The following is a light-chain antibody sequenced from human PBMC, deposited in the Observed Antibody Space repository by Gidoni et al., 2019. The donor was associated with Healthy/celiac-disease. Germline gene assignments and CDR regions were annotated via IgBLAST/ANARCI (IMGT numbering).Light chain of an antibody. J-gene: IGKJ1*01. CDR3: QQRSNRPRT. CDR2: DAS. Sequence: EIVLTQSPATLSLSPGERATLSCRASQSVSIYLAWYQQKPGQAPRLLIYDASNRATGIPARFSGSGSGTDFTLTISSLEPEDFAVYYCQQRSNRPRTFGQGTKVEIE. V-gene: IGKV3-11*01. CDR1: QSVSIY.